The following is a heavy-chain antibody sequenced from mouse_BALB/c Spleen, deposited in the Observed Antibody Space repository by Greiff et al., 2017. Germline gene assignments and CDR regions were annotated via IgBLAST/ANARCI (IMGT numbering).Heavy chain of an antibody. J-gene: IGHJ3*01. Sequence: VKLMESGAELAKPGASVKMSCKASGYTFTSYWMHWVKQRPGQGLEWIGYINPSTGYTEYNQKFKDKATLTADKSSSTAYMQLSSLTSEDSAVYYCARSGARATFAFWGQGTLVTVSA. CDR3: ARSGARATFAF. CDR2: INPSTGYT. CDR1: GYTFTSYW. D-gene: IGHD3-1*01. V-gene: IGHV1-7*01.